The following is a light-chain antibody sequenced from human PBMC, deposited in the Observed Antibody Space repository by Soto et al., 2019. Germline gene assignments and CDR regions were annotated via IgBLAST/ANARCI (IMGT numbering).Light chain of an antibody. J-gene: IGLJ2*01. CDR2: DVT. CDR1: SSDIGTYNS. Sequence: QSALTQHASVSGSPGQSITISCTGTSSDIGTYNSVSWYQQHAGKVPKLMIYDVTNRPSGVSDRFSGSKSGNTASLTISGLQAEDEADYYCTSYTTSSTLVFGGGTKLTVL. CDR3: TSYTTSSTLV. V-gene: IGLV2-14*01.